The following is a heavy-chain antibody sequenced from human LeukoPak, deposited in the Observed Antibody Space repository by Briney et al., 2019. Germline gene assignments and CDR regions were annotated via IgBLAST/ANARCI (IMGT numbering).Heavy chain of an antibody. CDR2: ISYDGRNK. CDR3: AKDRGSSRPVDY. Sequence: GRSLRLSCAASGFTFSSYGMHWVRQAPGKGLEWVAVISYDGRNKYYADSVKGRFTISRDNSKNTLYLQMNSLRAEDTAVYYCAKDRGSSRPVDYWGQGTLVTVSS. J-gene: IGHJ4*02. V-gene: IGHV3-30*18. D-gene: IGHD6-13*01. CDR1: GFTFSSYG.